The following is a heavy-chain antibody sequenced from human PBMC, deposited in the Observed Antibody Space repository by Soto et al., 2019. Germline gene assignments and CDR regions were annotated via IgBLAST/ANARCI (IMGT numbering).Heavy chain of an antibody. D-gene: IGHD5-12*01. CDR1: GFTFSSYA. Sequence: PGGSLRLSCAASGFTFSSYAMSWVRQAPGKGLEWVSAISGSGGSTYYADSVKGRFTISRDNSKNTLYLQMNSLRAEDTAVYYCANTQDVDIVATTESWFDPWGQGTLVTVSP. V-gene: IGHV3-23*01. J-gene: IGHJ5*02. CDR2: ISGSGGST. CDR3: ANTQDVDIVATTESWFDP.